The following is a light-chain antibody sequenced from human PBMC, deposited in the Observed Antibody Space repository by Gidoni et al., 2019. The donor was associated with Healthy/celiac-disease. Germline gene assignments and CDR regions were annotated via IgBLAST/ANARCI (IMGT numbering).Light chain of an antibody. CDR3: SSYTSSSTPV. J-gene: IGLJ2*01. CDR2: EVS. CDR1: SSDVGGYNY. Sequence: QSALTQPASASASPGQSITISCTGTSSDVGGYNYVSWYQQHPGKAPKLMIYEVSNRPSGVSNRFSGSKSGNTASLTISGLQAEDEADYYCSSYTSSSTPVFGGGTKLTVL. V-gene: IGLV2-14*01.